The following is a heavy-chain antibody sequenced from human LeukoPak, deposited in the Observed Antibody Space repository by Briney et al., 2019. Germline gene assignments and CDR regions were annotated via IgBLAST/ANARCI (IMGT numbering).Heavy chain of an antibody. J-gene: IGHJ4*02. D-gene: IGHD3-10*01. CDR1: GGSFSGYY. V-gene: IGHV4-34*01. Sequence: SETLSLTCAVYGGSFSGYYWGWIRQPPGKGLEWSGEINHSGSTNYNPSLKSRVTISVDTSKNQFSLKLSSVTAADTAVYYCARGLVRYYYGSGSYLDYWGQGTLVTVSS. CDR3: ARGLVRYYYGSGSYLDY. CDR2: INHSGST.